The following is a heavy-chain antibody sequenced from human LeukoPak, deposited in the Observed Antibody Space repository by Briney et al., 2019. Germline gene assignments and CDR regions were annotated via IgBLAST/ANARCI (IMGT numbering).Heavy chain of an antibody. V-gene: IGHV3-74*01. Sequence: PGGSLRLSCAASGFTFRNHWMHWVRQAPRKGLVWVARNNSDGSDTSHADSVEGRFTISRENAKDRLYLRTKSLGVEDRAVYYCARDNGGIEYWGQGTLGAVSS. CDR2: NNSDGSDT. CDR1: GFTFRNHW. D-gene: IGHD2-8*01. J-gene: IGHJ4*02. CDR3: ARDNGGIEY.